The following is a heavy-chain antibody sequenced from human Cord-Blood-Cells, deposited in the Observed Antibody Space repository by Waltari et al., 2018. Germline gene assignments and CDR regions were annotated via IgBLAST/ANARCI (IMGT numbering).Heavy chain of an antibody. CDR1: GFTFSSYA. D-gene: IGHD2-15*01. J-gene: IGHJ6*02. CDR2: ISYEGSNK. Sequence: QVQLVESGGGVVQPGRSLRLSCAASGFTFSSYAMHWVRQAPGKGLEWVAVISYEGSNKYYAESVKGRFTISRDNSKNTLYLQMNSLRAEDTAVYYCARDCKKGGRYYYGMDVWGQGTTVTVSS. V-gene: IGHV3-30-3*01. CDR3: ARDCKKGGRYYYGMDV.